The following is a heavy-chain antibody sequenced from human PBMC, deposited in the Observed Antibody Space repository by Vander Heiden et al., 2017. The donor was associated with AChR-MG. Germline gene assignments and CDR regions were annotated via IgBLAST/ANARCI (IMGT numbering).Heavy chain of an antibody. V-gene: IGHV4-30-4*01. Sequence: QVRLQESGPGLVKPSQTLSLTCTVSGGPISSGDYYWSWIRQPPGKGPEWIGYIYYSGSTYFNPSLNSRVTISLDTSKNQFSLNLRFVTAADTAVYYCARARYDYVWGSYRPQTFDIWGQGTMVTVSA. J-gene: IGHJ3*02. D-gene: IGHD3-16*02. CDR1: GGPISSGDYY. CDR2: IYYSGST. CDR3: ARARYDYVWGSYRPQTFDI.